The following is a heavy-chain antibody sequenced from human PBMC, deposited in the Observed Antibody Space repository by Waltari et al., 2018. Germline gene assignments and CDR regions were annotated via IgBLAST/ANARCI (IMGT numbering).Heavy chain of an antibody. V-gene: IGHV3-48*04. J-gene: IGHJ3*02. Sequence: EVQLVESGGGLVQPGGSLRLSCAASGFTFSSYSMNWVRQAPGKGVEWVAYISGSSNTKYYADSGKGRFTISRDNAKNSLYLQMNSLRAEDTAVYYCAASGVVVIEDAFDIWGQGTMVTVSS. CDR2: ISGSSNTK. D-gene: IGHD3-22*01. CDR3: AASGVVVIEDAFDI. CDR1: GFTFSSYS.